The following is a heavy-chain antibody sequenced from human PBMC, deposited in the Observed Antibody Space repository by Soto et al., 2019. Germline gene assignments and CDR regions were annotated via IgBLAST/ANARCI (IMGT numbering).Heavy chain of an antibody. CDR2: IYWDDDK. D-gene: IGHD3-10*01. CDR1: GFLLSTSGVG. V-gene: IGHV2-5*02. J-gene: IGHJ1*01. CDR3: AHSPEGASRVRGTGRYFQH. Sequence: QITLKESGPTLVKPTQTLTLTCTFSGFLLSTSGVGVGWIRQPPGKALEWLALIYWDDDKRYSPSLESRLTIIKDTSQNQVVLTMTNMDPVETATYFCAHSPEGASRVRGTGRYFQHWGQGTLVTVSS.